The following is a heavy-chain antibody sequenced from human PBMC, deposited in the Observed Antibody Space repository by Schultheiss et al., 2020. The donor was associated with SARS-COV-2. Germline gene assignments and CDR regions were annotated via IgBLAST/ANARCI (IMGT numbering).Heavy chain of an antibody. CDR3: ARDRFHFDSSGLPAY. J-gene: IGHJ4*02. CDR1: GFTFSSYA. V-gene: IGHV3-23*03. Sequence: GGSPRLSCAASGFTFSSYAMSWVRQAPGKGLEWVSVIYSGGSTYYADSVKGRFTISRDNSKNTLYLQMNSLRAEDTAVYYCARDRFHFDSSGLPAYWGQGTLVTVSS. D-gene: IGHD3-22*01. CDR2: IYSGGST.